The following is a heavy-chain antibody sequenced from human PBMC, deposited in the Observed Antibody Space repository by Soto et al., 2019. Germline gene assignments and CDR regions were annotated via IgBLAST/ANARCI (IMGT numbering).Heavy chain of an antibody. CDR3: ARVLGQLYHYYYYYYMDV. J-gene: IGHJ6*03. V-gene: IGHV5-51*01. CDR2: IYPGDSDT. CDR1: GYSFTSYW. D-gene: IGHD2-2*01. Sequence: PRGSLKISCKGSGYSFTSYWIGWVRQMPGKGLEWMGIIYPGDSDTRYSPSFQGQVTISADKSISTAYLQWSSLKASDTAMYYCARVLGQLYHYYYYYYMDVWGKGTTVMSP.